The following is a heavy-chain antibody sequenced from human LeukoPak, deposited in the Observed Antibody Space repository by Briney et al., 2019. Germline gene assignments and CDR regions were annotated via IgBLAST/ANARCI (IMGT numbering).Heavy chain of an antibody. Sequence: SETLSLTCAVYGGSFSGYYWSWIRQPPGKGLEWIGEINHSGSTNYNPPLKSRVTISVDTSKNQFSLKLSSVTAADTAVYYCARVLRYCSGGSCYSGHYWFDPWGQGTLVTVSS. CDR1: GGSFSGYY. CDR3: ARVLRYCSGGSCYSGHYWFDP. V-gene: IGHV4-34*01. CDR2: INHSGST. J-gene: IGHJ5*02. D-gene: IGHD2-15*01.